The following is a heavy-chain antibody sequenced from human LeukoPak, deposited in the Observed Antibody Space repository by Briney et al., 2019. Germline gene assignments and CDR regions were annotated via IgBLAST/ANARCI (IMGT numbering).Heavy chain of an antibody. Sequence: SETLSLTCAIYGGSFSGYYWSWIRQPPGKGLEWIGEINHSGNTNYNPSLKSRVIISVDTSKNQFSLKLSSVTAADTAVYYCARGGSGWNYYYYYMDVWGKGTTVTISS. CDR1: GGSFSGYY. D-gene: IGHD6-19*01. CDR3: ARGGSGWNYYYYYMDV. V-gene: IGHV4-34*01. J-gene: IGHJ6*03. CDR2: INHSGNT.